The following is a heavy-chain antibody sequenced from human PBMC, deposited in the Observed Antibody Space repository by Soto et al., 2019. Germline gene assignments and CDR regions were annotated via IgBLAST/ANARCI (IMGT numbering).Heavy chain of an antibody. V-gene: IGHV4-4*02. CDR1: GDSVSSSFW. J-gene: IGHJ4*02. Sequence: LSLTCAVSGDSVSSSFWWTWVRQPPGKGLEWIGEIYHTETTNYAPSLKSRVTISLDKSMNQFSLRFNSVTPADTAVYYCARYDFGTFDNWGQGIRVTVSS. D-gene: IGHD4-17*01. CDR2: IYHTETT. CDR3: ARYDFGTFDN.